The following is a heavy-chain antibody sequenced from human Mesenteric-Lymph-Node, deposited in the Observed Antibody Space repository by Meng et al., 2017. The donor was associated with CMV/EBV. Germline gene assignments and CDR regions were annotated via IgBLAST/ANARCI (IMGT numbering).Heavy chain of an antibody. Sequence: SETLSLTCAVYGGSFSGYYWSWIRQPPGKGLEWIGEINHSGSTNYNPSLKSRISIPVDRVQNHFSLQLRSATAADTAVYYCARVGIGYNSYFDFWGQGTLVTVSS. CDR1: GGSFSGYY. D-gene: IGHD5-24*01. J-gene: IGHJ4*02. V-gene: IGHV4-34*01. CDR2: INHSGST. CDR3: ARVGIGYNSYFDF.